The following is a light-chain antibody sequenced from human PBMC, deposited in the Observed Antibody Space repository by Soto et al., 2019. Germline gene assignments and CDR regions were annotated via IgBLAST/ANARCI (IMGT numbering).Light chain of an antibody. J-gene: IGKJ2*01. CDR3: QQGHNWPLT. Sequence: EIVMTQSPATLSVSPGERATLSCRASQSISTELVWYQQKHGQPPRLLIYSASTRATGVPARFTGSGSGSEFTLTISGLQSEDFAVYYCQQGHNWPLTFGQGTRVEI. CDR1: QSISTE. V-gene: IGKV3-15*01. CDR2: SAS.